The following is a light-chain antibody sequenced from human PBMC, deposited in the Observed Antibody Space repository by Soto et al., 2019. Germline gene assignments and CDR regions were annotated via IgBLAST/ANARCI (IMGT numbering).Light chain of an antibody. Sequence: QSVLTQPSSASGTPGQVFTISCSGSNSNIGDNSVNWYQQLPGTAPKLLIYSDNRRPSGVPDRFSGSKSGTSASLAISGLQSEDEAEYYCAAWDDSLNGLLFGGGTKVTVL. CDR2: SDN. V-gene: IGLV1-44*01. CDR3: AAWDDSLNGLL. J-gene: IGLJ3*02. CDR1: NSNIGDNS.